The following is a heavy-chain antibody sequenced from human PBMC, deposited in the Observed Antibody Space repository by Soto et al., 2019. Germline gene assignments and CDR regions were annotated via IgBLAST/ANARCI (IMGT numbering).Heavy chain of an antibody. CDR1: GVTFSNYA. CDR2: ITGSGDGT. D-gene: IGHD5-18*01. J-gene: IGHJ4*02. CDR3: AIGQRGYNYGYFDF. Sequence: EVQLLESGGGLVQPGGSLRLSCAASGVTFSNYAMSWVRQAPGRRLEWVSAITGSGDGTYYADSVKGRFTISRDNFNSTLYLHMTSLRAEDMAEYYCAIGQRGYNYGYFDFWGQGTLVSVSS. V-gene: IGHV3-23*01.